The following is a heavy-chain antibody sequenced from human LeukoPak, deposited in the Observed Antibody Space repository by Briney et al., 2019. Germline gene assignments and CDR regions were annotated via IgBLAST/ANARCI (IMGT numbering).Heavy chain of an antibody. J-gene: IGHJ4*02. Sequence: ASVKVSCKVSGYTFTTYGISWVRQAPGQGLEWMGWINSYNDNTNHAQKFQGRVTMTTDSSTSTAYIELRSLRSDDTAVYYCARYNSLLRGVTTSDYWGQGTLVTVSS. V-gene: IGHV1-18*01. CDR3: ARYNSLLRGVTTSDY. CDR2: INSYNDNT. D-gene: IGHD3-10*01. CDR1: GYTFTTYG.